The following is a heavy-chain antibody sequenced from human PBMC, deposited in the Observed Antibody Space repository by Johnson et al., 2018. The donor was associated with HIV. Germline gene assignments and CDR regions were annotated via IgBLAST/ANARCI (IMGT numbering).Heavy chain of an antibody. D-gene: IGHD1-26*01. V-gene: IGHV3-30*02. CDR2: IRYDGSNK. CDR3: AKGIVGAMGAFDI. CDR1: GFTFSSYG. Sequence: QVQLVESGGGVVQPGGSLRLSCAASGFTFSSYGMHWVRQALGKGLEWVAFIRYDGSNKYYVDSVKGRFSISRDNSKNTLYLQMSSLRAEDTAVYYCAKGIVGAMGAFDIWGQGTMVTVSS. J-gene: IGHJ3*02.